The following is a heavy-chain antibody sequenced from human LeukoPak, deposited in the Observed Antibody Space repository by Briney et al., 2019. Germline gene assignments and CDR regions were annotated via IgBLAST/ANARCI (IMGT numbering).Heavy chain of an antibody. CDR2: IYYSGST. CDR3: ASAYCGGDCYVDY. D-gene: IGHD2-21*02. Sequence: SETLSLTCTVSGGSISSGDYYWSWIRQPPGKGLEWIGYIYYSGSTNYNPSLKSRVTISVDTSKNQFSLKLSSVTAADTAVYYCASAYCGGDCYVDYWGQGTLVTVSS. V-gene: IGHV4-61*08. CDR1: GGSISSGDYY. J-gene: IGHJ4*02.